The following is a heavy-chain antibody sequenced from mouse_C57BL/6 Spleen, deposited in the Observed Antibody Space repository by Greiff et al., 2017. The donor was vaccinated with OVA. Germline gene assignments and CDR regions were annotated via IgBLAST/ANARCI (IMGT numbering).Heavy chain of an antibody. CDR1: GYSFTSYY. V-gene: IGHV1-66*01. CDR3: ARQDSHYAMDY. Sequence: VQLQQSGPELVKPGASVKISCKASGYSFTSYYIHWVKQRPGQGLEWIGWIYPGSGNTKYNEKFKGKATLTADTSSSTAYMQLSSLTSEDSAVYYCARQDSHYAMDYWGQGTSVTVSS. CDR2: IYPGSGNT. J-gene: IGHJ4*01.